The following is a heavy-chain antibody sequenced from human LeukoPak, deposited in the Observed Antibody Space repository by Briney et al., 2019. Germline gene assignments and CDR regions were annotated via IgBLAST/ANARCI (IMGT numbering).Heavy chain of an antibody. J-gene: IGHJ4*02. V-gene: IGHV4-39*07. CDR1: GDTISYHNYY. D-gene: IGHD2-2*01. Sequence: SETLSLTCAVSGDTISYHNYYWDWLPQPPGKGLEWIGTVYYTGNTYYNPSLKSRVAISVDTSKNQFSLKLSSVTAADTAVYYCARDAFYCSSTACPKVDYWGQGALVTVSS. CDR2: VYYTGNT. CDR3: ARDAFYCSSTACPKVDY.